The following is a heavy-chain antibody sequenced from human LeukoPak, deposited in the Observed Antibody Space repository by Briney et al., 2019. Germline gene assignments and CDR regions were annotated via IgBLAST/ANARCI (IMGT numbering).Heavy chain of an antibody. J-gene: IGHJ4*02. CDR1: GGTFSSYA. CDR3: ATDVSGSYFGAFDY. CDR2: IVPIFGTA. V-gene: IGHV1-69*06. D-gene: IGHD1-26*01. Sequence: GASVKVSCKASGGTFSSYAISWVRQAPGQGLEWMGGIVPIFGTANYAQKFQGRVTMTEDTSTDTAYMELSSLRSEDTAVYYCATDVSGSYFGAFDYWGQGTLVTVSS.